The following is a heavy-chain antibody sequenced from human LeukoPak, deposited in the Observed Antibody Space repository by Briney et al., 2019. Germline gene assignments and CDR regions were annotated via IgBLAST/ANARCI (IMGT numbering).Heavy chain of an antibody. CDR2: IYYSGST. CDR3: ARPLGYCSSTSCPDFQH. Sequence: PSETLSLTCTVSGGSISSSSYYWGWIRQPPGKGLEWIGSIYYSGSTYYNPSLKSRVTISVDTSKNQCSLKLSSVTAADTAVYYCARPLGYCSSTSCPDFQHWGQGTLVTVSS. CDR1: GGSISSSSYY. V-gene: IGHV4-39*07. J-gene: IGHJ1*01. D-gene: IGHD2-2*01.